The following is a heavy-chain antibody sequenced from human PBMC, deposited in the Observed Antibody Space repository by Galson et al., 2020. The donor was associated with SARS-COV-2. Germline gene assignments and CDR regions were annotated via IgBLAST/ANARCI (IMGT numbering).Heavy chain of an antibody. V-gene: IGHV4-34*01. J-gene: IGHJ4*02. CDR1: GGSFSGYY. Sequence: SETLSLTCAVYGGSFSGYYCSWIRQPPGKGLEWIGEINHSGSTNYNPSLKSRVTISVDTSKNQFSLKLSSVTAADTAVYYCARGRRFTFGGVIVPMDFDYWGQGTLVTVSS. CDR3: ARGRRFTFGGVIVPMDFDY. CDR2: INHSGST. D-gene: IGHD3-16*02.